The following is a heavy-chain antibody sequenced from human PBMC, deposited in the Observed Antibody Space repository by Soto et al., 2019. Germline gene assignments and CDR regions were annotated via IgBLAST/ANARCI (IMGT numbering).Heavy chain of an antibody. J-gene: IGHJ4*02. V-gene: IGHV4-59*01. CDR3: ARQSFRDYGDYSSGYFDY. CDR2: IYYSGRT. Sequence: QVQLQESGPGLVKPSETLSLTCTVSGGSISSYYWSWIRQPPGKGLEWIGYIYYSGRTNYNPSLKSRVTLSVDTSKNQFSLKLSSVTAADTAVYYCARQSFRDYGDYSSGYFDYWGQGTLVTVSS. CDR1: GGSISSYY. D-gene: IGHD4-17*01.